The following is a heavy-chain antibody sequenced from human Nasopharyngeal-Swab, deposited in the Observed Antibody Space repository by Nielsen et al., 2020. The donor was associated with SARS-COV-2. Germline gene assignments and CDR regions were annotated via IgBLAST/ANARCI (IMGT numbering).Heavy chain of an antibody. CDR1: GGSISSRSYY. CDR3: ARHYRPVVVAAWNFDY. D-gene: IGHD2-15*01. Sequence: SETLSLTCTASGGSISSRSYYWGWIRQPPGKGLEWIGSIYYSGSTYYNPSLKSRVTISVDTSKNQFSLKLSSVTAADTAVYYCARHYRPVVVAAWNFDYWGQGTLVTVSS. J-gene: IGHJ4*02. CDR2: IYYSGST. V-gene: IGHV4-39*01.